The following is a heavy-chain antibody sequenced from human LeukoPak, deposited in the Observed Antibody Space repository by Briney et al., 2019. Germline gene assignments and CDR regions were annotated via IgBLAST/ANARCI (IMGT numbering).Heavy chain of an antibody. V-gene: IGHV4-59*01. D-gene: IGHD1-26*01. Sequence: SETLSLTCTVSGGSISSYYWSWIRQPPGKGLEWIGYIYYSGSTNYNPSLKGRVTTSVDTSKNQFSLKLSSVTAADTAVYYCASSGSYYSPIDYWGQGTLVTVSS. CDR1: GGSISSYY. CDR3: ASSGSYYSPIDY. CDR2: IYYSGST. J-gene: IGHJ4*02.